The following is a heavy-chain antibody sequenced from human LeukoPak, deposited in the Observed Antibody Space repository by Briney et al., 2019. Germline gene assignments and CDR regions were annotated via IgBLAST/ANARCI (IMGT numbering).Heavy chain of an antibody. Sequence: GGSLRLSCAASGFTFSSYAMSWVRQAPGKGLEWVSAISGSGGSTYYADSVKGRFTISRDNSKNTLYLQMNSLRAEDTAVYYCAKAYYYDSSGYLENPYDYWGQGTLVTVSS. CDR1: GFTFSSYA. CDR2: ISGSGGST. D-gene: IGHD3-22*01. J-gene: IGHJ4*02. CDR3: AKAYYYDSSGYLENPYDY. V-gene: IGHV3-23*01.